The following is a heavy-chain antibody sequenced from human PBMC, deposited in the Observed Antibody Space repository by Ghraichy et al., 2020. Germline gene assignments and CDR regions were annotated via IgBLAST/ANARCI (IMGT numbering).Heavy chain of an antibody. CDR2: IYNSVST. CDR3: ARNKTGSLSGWFDP. V-gene: IGHV4-39*01. J-gene: IGHJ5*02. CDR1: GGSMSTSADY. D-gene: IGHD6-6*01. Sequence: SQTLSLTCTVSGGSMSTSADYWGWIRQPPGKRLEWIGSIYNSVSTHYNPSLRSRVPISVDPSKDQFSLRLTSVTASDTAAYYCARNKTGSLSGWFDPWGPGLLVTVSS.